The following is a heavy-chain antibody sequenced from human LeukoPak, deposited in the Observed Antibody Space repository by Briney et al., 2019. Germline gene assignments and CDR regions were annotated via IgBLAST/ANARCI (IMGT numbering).Heavy chain of an antibody. Sequence: PGGSLRLSCAASGFTFSSYGMHWVRQAPGKGLEWVAFIRYDGSNKYYADSVKGRFTISRDNSKNTLYLQMNSLRAEDTAVYYCAKTRYSSSWAAEYFQHWGQGTLVTVSS. D-gene: IGHD6-13*01. CDR3: AKTRYSSSWAAEYFQH. CDR2: IRYDGSNK. J-gene: IGHJ1*01. V-gene: IGHV3-30*02. CDR1: GFTFSSYG.